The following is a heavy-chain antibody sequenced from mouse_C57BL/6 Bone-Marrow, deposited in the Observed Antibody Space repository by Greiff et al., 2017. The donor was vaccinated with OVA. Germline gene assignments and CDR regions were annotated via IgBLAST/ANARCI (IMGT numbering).Heavy chain of an antibody. Sequence: VHLVESGPGLVKPSQSLFLTCSITGFPITSGYYWIWIRQSPGKPLEWMGYITHSGETFYNPSLQSPISITRETSKNQFFLQLNSVTTEDTAMYYCAGDYYYGSSHWYFDVWGTGTTVTVSS. D-gene: IGHD1-1*01. CDR1: GFPITSGYY. V-gene: IGHV12-3*01. CDR2: ITHSGET. CDR3: AGDYYYGSSHWYFDV. J-gene: IGHJ1*03.